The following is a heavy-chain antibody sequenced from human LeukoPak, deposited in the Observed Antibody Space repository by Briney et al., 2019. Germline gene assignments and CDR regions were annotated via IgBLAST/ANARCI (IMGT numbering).Heavy chain of an antibody. CDR1: GGTFSSYT. D-gene: IGHD7-27*01. Sequence: ASVKVSCKASGGTFSSYTISWVRQAPGQGLEWMGRIIPILGIANYAQKFQGRVTITADKSTSTAYMELSSLRSEDTAVYYCARDGEISLRFDPWGQGTLVTVSS. J-gene: IGHJ5*02. CDR2: IIPILGIA. V-gene: IGHV1-69*04. CDR3: ARDGEISLRFDP.